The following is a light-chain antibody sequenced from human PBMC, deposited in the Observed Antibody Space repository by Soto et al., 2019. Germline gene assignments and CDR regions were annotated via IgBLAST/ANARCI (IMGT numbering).Light chain of an antibody. V-gene: IGKV1-27*01. J-gene: IGKJ3*01. CDR2: ATS. CDR3: QQCHNNRT. Sequence: DVQMTQSPSSLSAFVGDRVTITCRASQGIAPYLAWFQQKPGKVPKLLIYATSTLQSGVPSRFSGSGSGADFTLTISSLQPEDFATYYCQQCHNNRTFGPGTKVNIK. CDR1: QGIAPY.